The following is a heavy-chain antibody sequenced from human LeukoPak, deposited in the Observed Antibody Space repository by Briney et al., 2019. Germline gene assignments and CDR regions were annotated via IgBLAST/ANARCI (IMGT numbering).Heavy chain of an antibody. CDR1: GGSISSYY. J-gene: IGHJ6*03. V-gene: IGHV4-59*01. Sequence: PSETLSLTCTVSGGSISSYYWSWIRQPPGKGLEWIGYIYYSGSTNYNPSLKSRVTISVDTSKNQFSLKLSSVTAADTAVYYCARARTPYYYYMDVWGKGTTVTVSS. CDR2: IYYSGST. CDR3: ARARTPYYYYMDV.